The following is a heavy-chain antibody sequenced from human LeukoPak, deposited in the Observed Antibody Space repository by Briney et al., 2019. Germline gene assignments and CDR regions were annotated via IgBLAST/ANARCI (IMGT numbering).Heavy chain of an antibody. D-gene: IGHD3-10*01. Sequence: KPSETLSLTCTVSGGSISSYYWSWIRQPPGKGLEWIGYIYYSGSTNYNPSLKSRVTISVDTSKNQFSLKLSSVTAADTAVYCCARIPPGDYWGQGTLVTVSS. CDR3: ARIPPGDY. J-gene: IGHJ4*02. CDR2: IYYSGST. V-gene: IGHV4-59*01. CDR1: GGSISSYY.